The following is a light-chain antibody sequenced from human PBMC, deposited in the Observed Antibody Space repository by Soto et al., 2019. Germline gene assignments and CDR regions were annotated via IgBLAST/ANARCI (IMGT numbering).Light chain of an antibody. CDR1: QDIRNE. J-gene: IGKJ1*01. CDR2: AAS. Sequence: AIQMTQSPSSLSAAVGDRVTITCRASQDIRNELGWYQQKPGKAPNLLIYAASSLHTGVPSRFSGLGSCSSFTLAITGLQPDDFANYYCLPDYNYPRTFGRGTKVEVK. V-gene: IGKV1-6*02. CDR3: LPDYNYPRT.